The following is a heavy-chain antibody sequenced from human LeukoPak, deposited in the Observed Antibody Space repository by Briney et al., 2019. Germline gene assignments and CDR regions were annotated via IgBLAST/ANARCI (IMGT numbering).Heavy chain of an antibody. CDR1: GFTVSSNY. D-gene: IGHD6-19*01. J-gene: IGHJ4*02. V-gene: IGHV3-48*03. CDR3: ARVAVHSTGWYPSTSDY. Sequence: PGGSLRLSCAVSGFTVSSNYMNWVRQAPGKGLEWVSYISNSGNIIYYADSVKGRFTISRDNAKNSLYLQMNSLRAEDTAIYYCARVAVHSTGWYPSTSDYWGQGTLVTVSS. CDR2: ISNSGNII.